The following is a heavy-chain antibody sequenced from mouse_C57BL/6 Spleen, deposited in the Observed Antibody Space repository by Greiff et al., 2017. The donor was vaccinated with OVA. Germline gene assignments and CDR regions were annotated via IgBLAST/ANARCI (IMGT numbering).Heavy chain of an antibody. CDR2: ISDGGSYT. D-gene: IGHD1-1*01. CDR3: ASLYGSSYFDD. V-gene: IGHV5-4*03. CDR1: GFTFSSYA. J-gene: IGHJ2*01. Sequence: DVMLVESGGGLVKPGGSLKLSCAASGFTFSSYAMSWVRQTPEKRLEWVATISDGGSYTYYPDNVKGRFTISRDNAKNHLYLQMRHLKSEDTAMYYCASLYGSSYFDDWGQGTTLTVSS.